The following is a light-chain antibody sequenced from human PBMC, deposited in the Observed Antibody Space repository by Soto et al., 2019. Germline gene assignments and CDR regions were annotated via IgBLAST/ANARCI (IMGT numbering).Light chain of an antibody. CDR2: GAS. CDR1: QSVSTT. J-gene: IGKJ1*01. CDR3: QQYKDWPTT. Sequence: TQSPATLPVCPGQRASLSWRASQSVSTTVAWYHQKPGQAPRLLVYGASTRATGIPARFSGSGAGTDFTLTITSLQSEDFGVYFCQQYKDWPTTFGQGTKVDIK. V-gene: IGKV3-15*01.